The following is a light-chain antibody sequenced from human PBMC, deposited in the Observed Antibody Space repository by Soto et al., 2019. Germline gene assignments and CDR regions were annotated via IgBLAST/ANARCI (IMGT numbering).Light chain of an antibody. CDR2: RAS. V-gene: IGKV3-15*01. Sequence: EIVMTQSPATLSVSPGGSATLSCRASQHVSSNFAWYRQKPGQAPTLLIYRASTRATGIPARFSGRGSGTEFTLTISSLQSEDFAIYYCQQYNNWPYTCGQGTKLEIK. CDR3: QQYNNWPYT. J-gene: IGKJ2*01. CDR1: QHVSSN.